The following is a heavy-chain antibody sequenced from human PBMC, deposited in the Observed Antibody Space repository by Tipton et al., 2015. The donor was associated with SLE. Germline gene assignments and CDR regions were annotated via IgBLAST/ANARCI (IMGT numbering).Heavy chain of an antibody. J-gene: IGHJ4*02. CDR3: VRECSSTPLLDYFDY. V-gene: IGHV1-18*01. CDR2: INPGSGNR. Sequence: QLVQSGPEVKEPGASVKVSCKASGYTFTSRSYGFSWLRQAPGQGLEWLGWINPGSGNRKVAQRFQGRATMTTDTSTSTAYMEVRSLTSDDTAVYYCVRECSSTPLLDYFDYWGPGTRVTVSS. D-gene: IGHD2-2*01. CDR1: GYTFTSRSYG.